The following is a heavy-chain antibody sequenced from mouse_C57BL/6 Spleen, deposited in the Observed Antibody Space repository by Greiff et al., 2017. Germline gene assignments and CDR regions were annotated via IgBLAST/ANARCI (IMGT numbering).Heavy chain of an antibody. CDR2: IDPETGGT. CDR3: TTVVPFAY. J-gene: IGHJ3*01. Sequence: LVESGAELVRPGASVTLSCKASGYTFTDYEMHWVKQTPVDGLEWIGAIDPETGGTAYNQKFKGKAILTADKSSSTAYMELRSLTSEDSAVYYCTTVVPFAYWGQGTLVTVSA. V-gene: IGHV1-15*01. D-gene: IGHD1-1*01. CDR1: GYTFTDYE.